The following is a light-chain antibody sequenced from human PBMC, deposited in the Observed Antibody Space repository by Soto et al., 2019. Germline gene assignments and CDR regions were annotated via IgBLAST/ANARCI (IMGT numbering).Light chain of an antibody. CDR1: QSISGW. Sequence: DIQMTQSPSTLSASVGDRVTITCRASQSISGWLAWYQQKPGKAPKLLIYDVSSLESGVPSRFSGSGSGTEFTLAISSLQPDDFATYYCQQYNGYSTWTFGQGTKVDIK. CDR2: DVS. V-gene: IGKV1-5*01. CDR3: QQYNGYSTWT. J-gene: IGKJ1*01.